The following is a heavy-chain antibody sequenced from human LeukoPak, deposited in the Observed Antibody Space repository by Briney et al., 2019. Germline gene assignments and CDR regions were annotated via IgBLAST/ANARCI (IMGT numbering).Heavy chain of an antibody. Sequence: LSGGSLRLSCAASGFTFTSYAMSWVRQAPGKGLEWVSTINKNGGTTYYADSVKGRFTISRDNSDNTLHLQMNSLRAEDTAVYYCARASHALRFFYYFDYWGQGTLVTVSS. CDR3: ARASHALRFFYYFDY. V-gene: IGHV3-23*01. D-gene: IGHD3-3*01. CDR1: GFTFTSYA. CDR2: INKNGGTT. J-gene: IGHJ4*02.